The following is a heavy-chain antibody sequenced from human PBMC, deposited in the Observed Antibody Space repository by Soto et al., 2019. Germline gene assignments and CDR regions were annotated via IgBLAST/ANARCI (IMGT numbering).Heavy chain of an antibody. V-gene: IGHV4-34*01. CDR2: INHRGST. CDR3: ARVSRGSRGWFDP. J-gene: IGHJ5*02. CDR1: GGSFSGYY. D-gene: IGHD3-16*01. Sequence: QVQLQQWGAGLLKPSETLSLTCAVYGGSFSGYYWSWIRQPPGKGLEWIGEINHRGSTNYNPSLKSRVTISVDTSKNQFSLKLSSVTTADTAVYYCARVSRGSRGWFDPWGQGTLVTVSS.